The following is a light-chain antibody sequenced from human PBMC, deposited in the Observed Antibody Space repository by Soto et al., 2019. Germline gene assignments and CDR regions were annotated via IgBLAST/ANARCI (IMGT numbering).Light chain of an antibody. J-gene: IGLJ1*01. CDR1: SSDVGSYNR. CDR3: SLYTSSSTLYV. CDR2: EVS. Sequence: QSALTQPPSVSGSPGQSVTISCTGTSSDVGSYNRVSWYQQPPGTAPKLMIYEVSNRPSGVPDRLSGSKSGNTASLTISGLQAEDEADYYCSLYTSSSTLYVFGTGTKLTVL. V-gene: IGLV2-18*01.